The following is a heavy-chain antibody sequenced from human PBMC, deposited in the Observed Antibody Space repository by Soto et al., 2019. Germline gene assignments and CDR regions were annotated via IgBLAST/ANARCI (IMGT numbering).Heavy chain of an antibody. D-gene: IGHD1-1*01. CDR1: DGSVSSAFDY. V-gene: IGHV4-31*03. J-gene: IGHJ4*02. Sequence: SETLSLTCSVPDGSVSSAFDYWHWIRQRPGKGLEWIGYIYYDGTTYYNPSLTGRVAISVDTSKNHLFLTLTSVTAADTAVYFCARGWQRVTGTYDSWGQGTLVTVSS. CDR2: IYYDGTT. CDR3: ARGWQRVTGTYDS.